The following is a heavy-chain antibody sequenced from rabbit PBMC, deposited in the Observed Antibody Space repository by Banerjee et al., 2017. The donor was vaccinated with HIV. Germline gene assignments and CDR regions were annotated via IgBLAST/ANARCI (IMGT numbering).Heavy chain of an antibody. Sequence: EESGGDLVKPEGSLTLTCTASGFSFSSSYWICWVRQAPGKGLEWIACIHADSTGSAAYASWAKGRFTISSHNAQNTLYLQLNSLTAADTATYFCARTTSGWTDVFNLWGPGTLVTDS. CDR2: IHADSTGSA. D-gene: IGHD4-1*01. V-gene: IGHV1S45*01. J-gene: IGHJ4*01. CDR1: GFSFSSSYW. CDR3: ARTTSGWTDVFNL.